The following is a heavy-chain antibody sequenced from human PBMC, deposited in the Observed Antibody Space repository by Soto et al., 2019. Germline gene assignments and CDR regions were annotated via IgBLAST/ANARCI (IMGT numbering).Heavy chain of an antibody. CDR1: GFTFINTW. Sequence: EVLLVESGGGLVKPGASLRLSCAASGFTFINTWMTWVRQAPGKGLEWVGRIKSKGDGGTTDYAAPVKGRFIISRDDSKNTLYLQMDSLKTEDTAIYYCTSHSYYEQSWWGQGTLVTVSS. D-gene: IGHD3-22*01. CDR3: TSHSYYEQSW. CDR2: IKSKGDGGTT. J-gene: IGHJ4*02. V-gene: IGHV3-15*01.